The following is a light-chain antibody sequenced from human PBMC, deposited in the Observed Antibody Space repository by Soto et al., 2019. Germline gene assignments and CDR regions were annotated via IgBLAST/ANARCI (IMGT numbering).Light chain of an antibody. J-gene: IGLJ2*01. Sequence: QSVPTQPPSASGTPGQRVTISCSGSSSNIGSNYVYWYQQLPGTAPKLLIYRNNQRPSGVPDRFSGSKSGTSASLAISGLRSEDEADYYCAAWDDRLSVVFGGGTKLTVL. V-gene: IGLV1-47*01. CDR3: AAWDDRLSVV. CDR1: SSNIGSNY. CDR2: RNN.